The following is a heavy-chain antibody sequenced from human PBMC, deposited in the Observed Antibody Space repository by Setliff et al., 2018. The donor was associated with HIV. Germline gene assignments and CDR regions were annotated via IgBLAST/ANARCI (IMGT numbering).Heavy chain of an antibody. CDR2: VNYSGNT. Sequence: PSETLSLTCAVYGGFFSGYYSSWIRQPPGEGLEWIGEVNYSGNTNYNQSLKTRVNLSVDTSKNQFSLNLRSVSAADTAVHYCARGPRGYNGSYAGLPFDNWGQGRLVTVSS. CDR3: ARGPRGYNGSYAGLPFDN. D-gene: IGHD1-26*01. J-gene: IGHJ4*02. CDR1: GGFFSGYY. V-gene: IGHV4-34*01.